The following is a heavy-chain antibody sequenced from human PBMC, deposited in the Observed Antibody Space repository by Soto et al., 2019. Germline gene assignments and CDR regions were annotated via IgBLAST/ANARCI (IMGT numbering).Heavy chain of an antibody. V-gene: IGHV1-69*01. CDR1: GGSIRHHA. Sequence: QVQLVQSGAEVKKPGSSVRVSCKASGGSIRHHAINWVRQAPGQGLEWIGGYIPILDSAKYAQPFQGRVTSSADESATTGYMEVSSRRCEDMALYYCAMDSTSLRGILMDVWGQGTTVTVSS. D-gene: IGHD2-2*03. CDR2: YIPILDSA. CDR3: AMDSTSLRGILMDV. J-gene: IGHJ6*02.